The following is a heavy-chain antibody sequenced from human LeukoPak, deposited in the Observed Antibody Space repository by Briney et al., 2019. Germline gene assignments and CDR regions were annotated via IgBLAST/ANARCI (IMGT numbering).Heavy chain of an antibody. CDR1: GYSFTTYR. CDR3: ARHLDDSSGYYYRTMYYFDY. D-gene: IGHD3-22*01. J-gene: IGHJ4*02. V-gene: IGHV5-51*01. CDR2: ISPGDSDT. Sequence: GESLKISCKGSGYSFTTYRIGWVRQLPGKGLEWMGVISPGDSDTRYSPSFQGQVTISADKSISTAYLQWSSLKASDTAMYYCARHLDDSSGYYYRTMYYFDYWGQGTLVTVSS.